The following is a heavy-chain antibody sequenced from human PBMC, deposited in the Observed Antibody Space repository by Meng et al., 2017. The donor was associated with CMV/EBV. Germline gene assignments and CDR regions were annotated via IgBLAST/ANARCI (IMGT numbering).Heavy chain of an antibody. CDR3: ARGGNWFDP. V-gene: IGHV4-34*01. CDR1: GGSFSGYY. J-gene: IGHJ5*02. CDR2: INHSGST. Sequence: VHLTEWGAGLLKPSESLSLPCAVYGGSFSGYYWSWIRQPPGKGLEWIGEINHSGSTNYNPSLKSRVTISVDTSKNQFSLKLSSVTAADTAVYYCARGGNWFDPWGQGTLVTVSS.